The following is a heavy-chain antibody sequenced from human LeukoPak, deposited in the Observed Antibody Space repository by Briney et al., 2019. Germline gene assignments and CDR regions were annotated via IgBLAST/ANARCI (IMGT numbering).Heavy chain of an antibody. D-gene: IGHD6-13*01. CDR1: GYTFTSYD. V-gene: IGHV1-8*03. Sequence: ASVKVSCKASGYTFTSYDINWVRQATGQGLEWMGWMNPNSGNTGYAQKFQGRVTVTRNTSISTAYMELSSLRSEDTAVYYCAREVAIAAAGRGYYYGMDVWGQGSTVTVSS. CDR2: MNPNSGNT. J-gene: IGHJ6*02. CDR3: AREVAIAAAGRGYYYGMDV.